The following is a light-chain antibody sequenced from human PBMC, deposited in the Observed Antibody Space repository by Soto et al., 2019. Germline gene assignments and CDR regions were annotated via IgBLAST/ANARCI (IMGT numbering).Light chain of an antibody. J-gene: IGLJ2*01. CDR1: SSNIGSNT. V-gene: IGLV1-44*01. Sequence: QPVLTQPPSASGTPGQRVTISCSGSSSNIGSNTVNWYQQLPGTAPKLLIYSNNHRPSGVPDRFSGSKSGTSASLAISGLQSEDEADHYCAAWDDSLNGVVFGGGTKLTVL. CDR2: SNN. CDR3: AAWDDSLNGVV.